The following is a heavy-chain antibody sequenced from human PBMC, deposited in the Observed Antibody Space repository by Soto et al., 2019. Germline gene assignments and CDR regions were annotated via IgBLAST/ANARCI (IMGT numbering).Heavy chain of an antibody. Sequence: QVQLQQWGAGLLKPSETLSLTCAVYGGSFSGYYWSWIRQPPGKGLEWIGEINHSGSTNYNPSLKTRVTLPVDTSKSQFSLKLSSVTAAATAVYYCASGGAVANLDYWGHGTLVTVSS. V-gene: IGHV4-34*01. CDR3: ASGGAVANLDY. D-gene: IGHD6-19*01. CDR2: INHSGST. CDR1: GGSFSGYY. J-gene: IGHJ4*01.